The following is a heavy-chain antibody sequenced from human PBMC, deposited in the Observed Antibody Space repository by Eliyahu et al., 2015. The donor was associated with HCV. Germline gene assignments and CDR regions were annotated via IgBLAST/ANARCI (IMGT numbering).Heavy chain of an antibody. CDR1: GFTLXSYD. CDR3: ATSVVVTAIRTGMDV. Sequence: EVQLVESGGGLVEPGGSLTLSCVASGFTLXSYDMNWVRQAPGKGLEWISYISIITGARVYSDSVRGRFTISRDNAKNSLYLQMNSLRAEDTAVYYCATSVVVTAIRTGMDVWGQGTTVIVSS. V-gene: IGHV3-48*04. D-gene: IGHD2-21*02. J-gene: IGHJ6*02. CDR2: ISIITGAR.